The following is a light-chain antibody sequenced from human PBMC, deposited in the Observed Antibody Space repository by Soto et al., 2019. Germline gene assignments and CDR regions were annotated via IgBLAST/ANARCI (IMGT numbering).Light chain of an antibody. CDR3: KQYGSSGK. V-gene: IGKV3-20*01. J-gene: IGKJ1*01. Sequence: EIVLPQSKGTVSLSPGYRAIPSLRASQSVSNNYLAWYKQKPGQDPRILIYGESNRATGIQDRFIGIGSGTEFTLPLSRMEPEEFAVDDCKQYGSSGKVGQGTKVEIK. CDR1: QSVSNNY. CDR2: GES.